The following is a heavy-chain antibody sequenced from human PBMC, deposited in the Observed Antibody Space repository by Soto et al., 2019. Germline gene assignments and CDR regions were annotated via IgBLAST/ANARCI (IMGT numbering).Heavy chain of an antibody. CDR2: IYYSGST. Sequence: TPSLTCTVPDGSISSCCYYWSWIRQHPGKGLEWIGDIYYSGSTYYNPSLKSRVTISVDTSKNQFSLKLSSVTAADTAVYYCAGGHRGIFDYRGQGTLVTVSS. CDR3: AGGHRGIFDY. J-gene: IGHJ4*01. CDR1: DGSISSCCYY. V-gene: IGHV4-31*03.